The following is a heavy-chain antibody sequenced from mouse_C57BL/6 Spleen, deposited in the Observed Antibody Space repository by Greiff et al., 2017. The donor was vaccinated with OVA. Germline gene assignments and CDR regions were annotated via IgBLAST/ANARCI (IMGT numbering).Heavy chain of an antibody. J-gene: IGHJ4*01. V-gene: IGHV5-4*03. CDR3: ARGGGLRRDYAMDY. Sequence: EVKVVESGGGLVKPGGSLKLSCAASGFTFSSYAMSWVRQTPEKRLEWVATISDGGSYTYYPDNVKGRFTISRDNAKNNLYLQMSHLKSEDTAMYYCARGGGLRRDYAMDYWGQGTSVTVSS. CDR2: ISDGGSYT. CDR1: GFTFSSYA. D-gene: IGHD2-4*01.